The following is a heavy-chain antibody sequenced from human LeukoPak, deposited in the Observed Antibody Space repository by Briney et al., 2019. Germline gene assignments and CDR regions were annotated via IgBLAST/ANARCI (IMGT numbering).Heavy chain of an antibody. CDR1: GGSFSGYY. CDR2: INHSGST. V-gene: IGHV4-34*01. CDR3: ARDAYYYDSSGMRKFEY. Sequence: SETLSLTCAVYGGSFSGYYWSWIRQPPGKGLEWIGEINHSGSTNYNPSLKSRVTISVDTSKNQFSLKLSSVTAADTAVYYCARDAYYYDSSGMRKFEYWGQGTLVTVSS. J-gene: IGHJ4*02. D-gene: IGHD3-22*01.